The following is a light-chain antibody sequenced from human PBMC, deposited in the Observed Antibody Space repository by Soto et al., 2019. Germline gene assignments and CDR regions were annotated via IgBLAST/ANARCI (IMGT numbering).Light chain of an antibody. V-gene: IGKV1-39*01. CDR3: QHCDSLPFT. CDR1: QSISSY. Sequence: DIQMTQTPSSLSASVGDRVTITCRASQSISSYLNWYQQKPGKAPKLLIYAASSLQSGVPSRFSGSGSGTYFTFTITSLQPEDIATYYCQHCDSLPFTFGQGTRLEIK. CDR2: AAS. J-gene: IGKJ5*01.